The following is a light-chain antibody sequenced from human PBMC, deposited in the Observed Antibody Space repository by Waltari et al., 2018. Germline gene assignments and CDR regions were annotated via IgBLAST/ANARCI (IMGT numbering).Light chain of an antibody. V-gene: IGLV3-1*01. CDR2: QDS. CDR3: QAWNSRI. Sequence: SYELTQPPSVSVYPGQTASITCSGDKLGFRYACWYQQRPGQSPVLVIYQDSKRPSGIPERFSGSKSGNTATLTISGTQGMDEADYYCQAWNSRIFGGGTTLTVL. CDR1: KLGFRY. J-gene: IGLJ2*01.